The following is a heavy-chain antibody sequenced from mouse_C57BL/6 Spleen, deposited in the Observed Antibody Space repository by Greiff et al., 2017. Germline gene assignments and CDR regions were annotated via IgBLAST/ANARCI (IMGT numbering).Heavy chain of an antibody. Sequence: QVQLQQSGAELVKPGASVKLSCKASGYTFTSYWMHWVKQRPGRGLEWIGMIDPNSGGTKYNEKFKSKATLTVDKPSSTAYMQLSSLTSEDSAVYYCARGKDNYPPFAYWGQGTPLTVSA. D-gene: IGHD1-3*01. CDR3: ARGKDNYPPFAY. V-gene: IGHV1-62-3*01. CDR2: IDPNSGGT. J-gene: IGHJ2*01. CDR1: GYTFTSYW.